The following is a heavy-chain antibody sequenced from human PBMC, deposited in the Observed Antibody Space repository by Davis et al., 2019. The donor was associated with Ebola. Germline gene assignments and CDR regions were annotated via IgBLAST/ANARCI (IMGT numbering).Heavy chain of an antibody. CDR1: GGSISSYY. D-gene: IGHD5-24*01. V-gene: IGHV4-59*04. CDR3: ARHGALRWLHHRAGWFDP. CDR2: IYYSGST. Sequence: MPGGSLRLSCTVSGGSISSYYWSWIRQPPGKGLEWIGYIYYSGSTYYNPSLKSRVTISVDTSKNQFSLKLSSVTAADTAVYYCARHGALRWLHHRAGWFDPWGQGTLVTVSS. J-gene: IGHJ5*02.